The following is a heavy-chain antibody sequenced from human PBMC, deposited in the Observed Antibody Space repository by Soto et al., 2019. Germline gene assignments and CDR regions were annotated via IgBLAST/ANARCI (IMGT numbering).Heavy chain of an antibody. CDR1: GDSINSTDW. D-gene: IGHD3-22*01. CDR2: IYHGGNI. CDR3: ARDYYDSSGYYPKFDY. Sequence: PSETLSLTCAISGDSINSTDWWNWVRQSPGKGLEWIGEIYHGGNIYYNPSLKSRVTISMDKSKNQFSLNLFYVTAADTAVYYCARDYYDSSGYYPKFDYWGQGTLVTVSS. J-gene: IGHJ4*02. V-gene: IGHV4-4*02.